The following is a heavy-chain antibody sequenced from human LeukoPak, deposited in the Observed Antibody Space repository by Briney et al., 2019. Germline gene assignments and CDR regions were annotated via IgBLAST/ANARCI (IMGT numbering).Heavy chain of an antibody. V-gene: IGHV3-21*01. CDR1: GFTFSSYS. D-gene: IGHD2-15*01. Sequence: GGSLRLSCAASGFTFSSYSMNWVRQAPGKGLEWISSISSSSGYIYYADSVKGRFTISRDNAKNSLYLQMNSLRAEDTAVYYCARGTRLRGTYCSGGSCGNWFDPWGQGTLVTVSS. CDR3: ARGTRLRGTYCSGGSCGNWFDP. CDR2: ISSSSGYI. J-gene: IGHJ5*02.